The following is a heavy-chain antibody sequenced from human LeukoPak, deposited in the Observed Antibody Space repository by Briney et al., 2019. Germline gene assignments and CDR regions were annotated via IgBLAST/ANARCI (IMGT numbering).Heavy chain of an antibody. J-gene: IGHJ3*02. D-gene: IGHD3-10*01. CDR1: GYTFTGYY. V-gene: IGHV1-2*02. CDR3: ASKGLWFGELLELHAFDI. CDR2: INPNSGGT. Sequence: GASVKVSCKASGYTFTGYYMHWVRQAPGQGLEWMGWINPNSGGTNYAQKFQGRVTMTRNTSISTAYMELSRLRSDDTAVYYCASKGLWFGELLELHAFDIWGQGTMVTVSS.